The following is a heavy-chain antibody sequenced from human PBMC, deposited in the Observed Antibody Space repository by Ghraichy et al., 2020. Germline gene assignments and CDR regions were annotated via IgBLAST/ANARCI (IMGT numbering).Heavy chain of an antibody. Sequence: SETLSLTCTVSGGSISSYYWSWIRQPPGKGLEWIGYIYYSGSTNYNPSLKSRVTISVDTSKNQFSLKLSSVTAADTAVYYCARAIVLCSSTSCYPWFDPWGQGTLVTVSS. V-gene: IGHV4-59*01. CDR3: ARAIVLCSSTSCYPWFDP. CDR1: GGSISSYY. J-gene: IGHJ5*02. D-gene: IGHD2-2*01. CDR2: IYYSGST.